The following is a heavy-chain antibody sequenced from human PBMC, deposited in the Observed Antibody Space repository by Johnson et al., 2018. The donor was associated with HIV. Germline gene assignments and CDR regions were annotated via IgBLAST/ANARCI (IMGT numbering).Heavy chain of an antibody. CDR3: ARVRPGNPHDAFDI. D-gene: IGHD1-14*01. CDR1: GFTFSSNY. V-gene: IGHV3-66*03. J-gene: IGHJ3*02. Sequence: EVQLVESGGGLIQPGGSLRLSCAASGFTFSSNYMSWVRQAPGKGLEWVSVIYNGDSIYYADSVRGRFTISGDNSKNTVYLQMNSLRPEDTAVYYCARVRPGNPHDAFDIWGQGTMVTVSS. CDR2: IYNGDSI.